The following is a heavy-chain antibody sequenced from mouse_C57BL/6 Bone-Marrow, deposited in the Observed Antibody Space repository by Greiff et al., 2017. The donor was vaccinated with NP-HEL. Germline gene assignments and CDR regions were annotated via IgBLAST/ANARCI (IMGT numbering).Heavy chain of an antibody. CDR3: ARDYYVISYRAWFAY. CDR2: IYPYNGVS. CDR1: GYSFTGYY. J-gene: IGHJ3*01. V-gene: IGHV1-31*01. Sequence: EVQLQQSGPELVKPGASVKISCKASGYSFTGYYMHWVKQSHGNILDWIGYIYPYNGVSSYNQKFKGKATLTVDKSSSTAYMELRSLTSEYSAVYYCARDYYVISYRAWFAYWGQGTLVTVSA. D-gene: IGHD1-1*01.